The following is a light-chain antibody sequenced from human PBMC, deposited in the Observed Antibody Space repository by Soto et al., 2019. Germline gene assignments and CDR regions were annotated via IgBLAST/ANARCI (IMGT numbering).Light chain of an antibody. V-gene: IGLV2-11*01. CDR3: CSFAGNYIYV. CDR1: SSDVGGYNY. CDR2: DVS. Sequence: QSVLTQPCSVSGSPGQSVTISYTGTSSDVGGYNYVSWYLQHPGKAPKVMIYDVSKRPSGVPDRFSGSKSGNTASLTISGLQSEDEADYYCCSFAGNYIYVFGTGTKVTVL. J-gene: IGLJ1*01.